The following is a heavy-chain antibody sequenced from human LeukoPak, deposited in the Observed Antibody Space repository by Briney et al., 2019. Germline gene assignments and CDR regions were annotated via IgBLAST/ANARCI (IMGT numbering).Heavy chain of an antibody. V-gene: IGHV3-66*01. CDR2: IYSNGVT. D-gene: IGHD6-13*01. CDR1: GFTVSNNY. CDR3: ARDVGQLATHAFDY. J-gene: IGHJ4*02. Sequence: GGSLRLSCAASGFTVSNNYMIWVRQAPGKGLEWVSLIYSNGVTNYADSVKGRFTISRDSSKNTLYLQMNSLRAEDTAVYYCARDVGQLATHAFDYWGQGTLVTVSS.